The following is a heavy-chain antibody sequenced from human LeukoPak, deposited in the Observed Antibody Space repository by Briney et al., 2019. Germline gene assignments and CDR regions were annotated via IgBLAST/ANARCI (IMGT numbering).Heavy chain of an antibody. D-gene: IGHD2-15*01. Sequence: GGSLRLPCSAPGFTFGDFTMCRVPETPREGPGWVPGVSWNCCSIGYADSVKGRFTISRDNAKNSLYLQMNSLRAEDTALYYCAKDRSLGYCSGGSCPSSVGDYWGQGTLVTVSS. CDR1: GFTFGDFT. V-gene: IGHV3-9*01. J-gene: IGHJ4*02. CDR2: VSWNCCSI. CDR3: AKDRSLGYCSGGSCPSSVGDY.